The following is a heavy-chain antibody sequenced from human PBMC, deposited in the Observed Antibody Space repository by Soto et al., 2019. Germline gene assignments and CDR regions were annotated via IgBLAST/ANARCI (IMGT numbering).Heavy chain of an antibody. J-gene: IGHJ4*02. Sequence: ISSYDGSWILKNPEKGLEWIGYIYYSGSTNYNPSLKSRVTISVDTSKNQFSLKLNSVTAADTAVYYCASLSSLSSRWSFGYWGQGTLGTVSS. CDR3: ASLSSLSSRWSFGY. CDR1: ISSYD. CDR2: IYYSGST. V-gene: IGHV4-59*01. D-gene: IGHD6-13*01.